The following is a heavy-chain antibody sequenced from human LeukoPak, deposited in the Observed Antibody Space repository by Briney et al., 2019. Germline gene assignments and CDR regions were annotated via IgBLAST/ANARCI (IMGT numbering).Heavy chain of an antibody. CDR1: GFTFSSYA. Sequence: GGSLRLSCAASGFTFSSYAMSWVRQAPGKGLEGVSAISGSGGSTYYADSVKGRFTISRDNSKNTLYLQMNSLRAEDTAVYYCATGIAARLSAPVILWGQGTLVTVSS. CDR2: ISGSGGST. CDR3: ATGIAARLSAPVIL. D-gene: IGHD6-6*01. J-gene: IGHJ4*02. V-gene: IGHV3-23*01.